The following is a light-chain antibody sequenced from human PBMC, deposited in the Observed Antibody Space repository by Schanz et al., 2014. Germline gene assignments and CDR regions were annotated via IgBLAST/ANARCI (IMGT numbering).Light chain of an antibody. CDR3: QQYGRT. Sequence: AIRMTQSPSSLSASTGDRVTITCRASQGISSYLAWYQQKPGKAPKLLIYAASTLQSGVPSRFSGSGSGTDFTLTISCLQSEDIAVYYCQQYGRTYGQGTKVEIK. CDR2: AAS. CDR1: QGISSY. V-gene: IGKV1-8*01. J-gene: IGKJ1*01.